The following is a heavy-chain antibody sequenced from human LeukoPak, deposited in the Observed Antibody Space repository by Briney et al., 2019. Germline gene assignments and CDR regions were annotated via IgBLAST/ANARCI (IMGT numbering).Heavy chain of an antibody. D-gene: IGHD2-15*01. Sequence: PSETLSLTCTVSGGSIRSGSYYWSWIRQPAGKGLEWIGRIYSTGSTNYNPSLKSRVTISVDTSKNQFSLKLSSVTAAATAVYYCARHTYCSRGSCYPHYNWFDPWGQGTLVTVSS. CDR3: ARHTYCSRGSCYPHYNWFDP. CDR2: IYSTGST. V-gene: IGHV4-61*02. J-gene: IGHJ5*02. CDR1: GGSIRSGSYY.